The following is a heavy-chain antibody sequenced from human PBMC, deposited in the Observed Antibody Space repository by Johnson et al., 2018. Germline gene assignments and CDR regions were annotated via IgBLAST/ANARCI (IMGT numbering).Heavy chain of an antibody. J-gene: IGHJ6*03. CDR2: IIPFLGIA. D-gene: IGHD6-19*01. CDR3: AGAVAGPRPTGEYYMDV. V-gene: IGHV1-69*09. Sequence: QVQLVESGAEVKKPGSSVKVSCKASGGTFSSYTISWVRQAPGQGLEWMGRIIPFLGIANYAPKFQGRVTITADKSTSTAYMELSSLRSEDTAVYYRAGAVAGPRPTGEYYMDVWGKGTTVTVSS. CDR1: GGTFSSYT.